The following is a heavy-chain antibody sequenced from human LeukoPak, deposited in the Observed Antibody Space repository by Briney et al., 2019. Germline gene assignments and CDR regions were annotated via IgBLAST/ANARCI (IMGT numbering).Heavy chain of an antibody. CDR3: ARQADNNWFDS. V-gene: IGHV1-2*02. J-gene: IGHJ5*01. CDR2: INPNSGVT. D-gene: IGHD2-15*01. CDR1: GYTFTDYY. Sequence: ASVKVSCKASGYTFTDYYMHWVRQAPGQGLEGMGWINPNSGVTNYAQNFQGRVTMTRDTSISTAYMELSRLRSDDTAVFYCARQADNNWFDSWGQGTLVTVSS.